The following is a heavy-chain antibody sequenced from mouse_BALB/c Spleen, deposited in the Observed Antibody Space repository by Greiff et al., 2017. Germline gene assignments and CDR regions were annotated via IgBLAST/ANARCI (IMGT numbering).Heavy chain of an antibody. D-gene: IGHD2-14*01. Sequence: VQLQQSGAELVRPGVSVKISCKGSGYTFTDYAMHWVKQSHAKSLEWIGVISTYYGDASYNQKFKGKATMTVDKSSSTAYMELARLTSEDSAIYYCARDGRVRRRYYAMDYWGQGTSVTVSS. CDR2: ISTYYGDA. CDR1: GYTFTDYA. CDR3: ARDGRVRRRYYAMDY. J-gene: IGHJ4*01. V-gene: IGHV1S137*01.